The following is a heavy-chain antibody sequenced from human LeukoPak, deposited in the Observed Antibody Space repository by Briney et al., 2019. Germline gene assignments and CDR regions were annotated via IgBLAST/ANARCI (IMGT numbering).Heavy chain of an antibody. CDR2: IFPNSGDT. V-gene: IGHV1-2*02. D-gene: IGHD3-22*01. CDR3: ARAEGSGYYQGRDY. CDR1: GYSFTGYY. J-gene: IGHJ4*02. Sequence: ASVKVSCKASGYSFTGYYMHWVRQAPGQGPEWMGWIFPNSGDTHYAQKFQGRVSMTRDTSISTAYMELNRLTSDDTAIYYCARAEGSGYYQGRDYWGQGTLATVSS.